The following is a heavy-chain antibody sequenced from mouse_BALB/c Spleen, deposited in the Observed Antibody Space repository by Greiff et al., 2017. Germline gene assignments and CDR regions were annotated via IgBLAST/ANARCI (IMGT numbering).Heavy chain of an antibody. V-gene: IGHV5-17*02. CDR2: ISSGSSTI. CDR3: ARECNYPLYYAMDY. CDR1: GFTFSSFG. D-gene: IGHD2-1*01. J-gene: IGHJ4*01. Sequence: EVQLVESGGGLVQPGGSRKLSCAASGFTFSSFGMHWVRQAPEKGLEWVAYISSGSSTIYYADTVKGRFTISRDNPKNTLFLQMTSLRSEDTAMYYCARECNYPLYYAMDYWGQGTSVTVSS.